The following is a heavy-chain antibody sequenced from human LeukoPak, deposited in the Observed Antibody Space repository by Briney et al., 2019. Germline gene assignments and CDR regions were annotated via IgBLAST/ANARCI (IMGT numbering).Heavy chain of an antibody. CDR1: GGSISSGGYY. Sequence: SETLSLTCTVSGGSISSGGYYWNWIRQHPGKGLEWIGYIYYSGSTYYNPSLKSRVTISVDTSKNQFSLKLSSVTAADTAVYHCARDRRYGSRSYDGFDPWGQGTLVTVSS. CDR2: IYYSGST. CDR3: ARDRRYGSRSYDGFDP. J-gene: IGHJ5*02. V-gene: IGHV4-31*03. D-gene: IGHD3-10*01.